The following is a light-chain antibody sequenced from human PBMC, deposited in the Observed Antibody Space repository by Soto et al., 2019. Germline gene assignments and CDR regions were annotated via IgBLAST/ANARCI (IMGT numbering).Light chain of an antibody. CDR3: QRCNSAPWT. Sequence: IHMTQSPSSLSASVGYRVTITCRSSQGISNYLAWYQQKPGKVPKLLIFAASTLQSGVPSRFSGSGSGTDFTLTINSLQPEDVATYYCQRCNSAPWTFGQGTKVDIK. CDR2: AAS. V-gene: IGKV1-27*01. CDR1: QGISNY. J-gene: IGKJ1*01.